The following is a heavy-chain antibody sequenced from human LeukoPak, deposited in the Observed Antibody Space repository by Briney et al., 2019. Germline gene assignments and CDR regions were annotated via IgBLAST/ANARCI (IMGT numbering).Heavy chain of an antibody. J-gene: IGHJ4*02. CDR3: ARDVSLGYCSGGSCYGGDSWCFDY. V-gene: IGHV1-2*02. D-gene: IGHD2-15*01. CDR1: GYTFTSNY. Sequence: ASVKVSCKAFGYTFTSNYMHWVRQAPGQGLEWMGWINPNSGGTNYAQKFQGRVTMTRDTSISTAYMELSRLRSDDTAVYYCARDVSLGYCSGGSCYGGDSWCFDYWGQGTLVTVSS. CDR2: INPNSGGT.